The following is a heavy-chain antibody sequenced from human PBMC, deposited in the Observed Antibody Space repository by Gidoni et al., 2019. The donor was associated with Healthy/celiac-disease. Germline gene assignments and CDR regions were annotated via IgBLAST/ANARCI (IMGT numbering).Heavy chain of an antibody. CDR1: GFTFSSYG. D-gene: IGHD5-12*01. CDR3: ARDEMATIQYYYYYGMDV. CDR2: IWYDGSNK. Sequence: QVQLVESGGGVVQPGRSLRLSCAASGFTFSSYGMHWVRQTPGKGLEWVAVIWYDGSNKYYADSVKGRFTISRDNSKNTLYLQMNSLRAEDTAVYYCARDEMATIQYYYYYGMDVWGQGTTVTVSS. J-gene: IGHJ6*02. V-gene: IGHV3-33*01.